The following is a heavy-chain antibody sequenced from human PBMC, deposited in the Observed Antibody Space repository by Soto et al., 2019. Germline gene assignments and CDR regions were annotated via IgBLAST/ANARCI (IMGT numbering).Heavy chain of an antibody. J-gene: IGHJ6*02. D-gene: IGHD5-18*01. V-gene: IGHV1-18*01. CDR3: AREAYTAMDLYYYYGMDV. CDR2: ISAYNGNT. CDR1: GYTCTSYG. Sequence: GASVKVSCKASGYTCTSYGISWVRQAPGQGREWMGWISAYNGNTNYAQKLQGRVTMTTDTSTSTAYMELRSRRADDTAVYYCAREAYTAMDLYYYYGMDVRGQGTTVTVSS.